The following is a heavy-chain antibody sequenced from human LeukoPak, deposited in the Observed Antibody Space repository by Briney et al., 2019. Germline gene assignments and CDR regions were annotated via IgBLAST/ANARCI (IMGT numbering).Heavy chain of an antibody. CDR1: GFTVSSNY. V-gene: IGHV3-53*01. D-gene: IGHD5-12*01. Sequence: GGSLRLSCAASGFTVSSNYMSWVRQAPGKGLEWVSVIYSGGSTYYADSVKGRFTISRDNSKNTLYLQMNSLRAEDTAVYYCVRNSGYDWGYFDYWGQGTLVTVSS. CDR2: IYSGGST. J-gene: IGHJ4*02. CDR3: VRNSGYDWGYFDY.